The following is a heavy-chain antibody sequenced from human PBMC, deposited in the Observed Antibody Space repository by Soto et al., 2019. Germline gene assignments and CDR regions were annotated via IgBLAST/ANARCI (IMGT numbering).Heavy chain of an antibody. D-gene: IGHD2-15*01. V-gene: IGHV4-34*01. CDR1: GGSFSGYY. CDR3: ARRRVLRVVAATTYWFVT. CDR2: INHSGST. Sequence: SETLSLTCAVYGGSFSGYYWSWIRQPPGKGLEWIGEINHSGSTNYNPSLKSRVTISVDTSKNQFSLKLSSVTAADTAVYYCARRRVLRVVAATTYWFVTWGQGTLVTVSS. J-gene: IGHJ5*02.